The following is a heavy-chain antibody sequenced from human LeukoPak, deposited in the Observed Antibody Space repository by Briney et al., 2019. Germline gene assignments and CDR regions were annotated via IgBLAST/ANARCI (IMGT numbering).Heavy chain of an antibody. V-gene: IGHV3-21*01. CDR1: GFTFSSYA. CDR2: FGTRSTSI. J-gene: IGHJ4*02. Sequence: GGSLRLSCAASGFTFSSYAMSWVRQAPGKGLEWVSSFGTRSTSIYHAGSVKGRFAISRDNAKNSLYLQMNSLRAEDTALYYCAREVSEGFDFWGQGTLVTVSS. D-gene: IGHD3-22*01. CDR3: AREVSEGFDF.